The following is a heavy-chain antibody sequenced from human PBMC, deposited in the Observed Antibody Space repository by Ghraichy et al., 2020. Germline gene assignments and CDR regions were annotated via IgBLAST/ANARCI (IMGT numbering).Heavy chain of an antibody. D-gene: IGHD2-2*01. CDR3: TRDPGYCSTSTCYAGGGWFDP. J-gene: IGHJ5*02. V-gene: IGHV3-23*01. Sequence: GGSLRLSCAASGFMFGSNAMSWVRQAPGKGLEWVSTISGNGGNTHYAESVKGRFTISRDNSKNTVDLHMNSLRADDTAVYYCTRDPGYCSTSTCYAGGGWFDPWGQGALGTVSS. CDR1: GFMFGSNA. CDR2: ISGNGGNT.